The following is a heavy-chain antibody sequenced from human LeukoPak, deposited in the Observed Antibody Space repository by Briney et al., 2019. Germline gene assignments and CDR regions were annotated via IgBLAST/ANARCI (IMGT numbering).Heavy chain of an antibody. Sequence: GGSLRLSCAASGFTFDDYAMHWVRQAPGRGLEWVSGISWNSGSIGYADSVKGRFTISRDNAKNSLYLQMNSLRAEDTALYYCAKDYGDYLYYFDYWGQGTLVTVSS. CDR2: ISWNSGSI. CDR3: AKDYGDYLYYFDY. J-gene: IGHJ4*02. D-gene: IGHD4-17*01. CDR1: GFTFDDYA. V-gene: IGHV3-9*01.